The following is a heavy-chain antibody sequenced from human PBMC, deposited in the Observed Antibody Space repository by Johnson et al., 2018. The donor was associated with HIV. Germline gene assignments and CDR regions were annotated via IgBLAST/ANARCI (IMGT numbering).Heavy chain of an antibody. CDR1: GFPFDDYA. CDR3: AKDLVVINVRYAFHI. V-gene: IGHV3-9*01. D-gene: IGHD3-22*01. CDR2: ISWNSDDI. Sequence: VESGGGLVQPGRSLRLSCAASGFPFDDYAMHWVRQAPGKGLEWVSGISWNSDDIDYADSVKGRFTISRDNAKNSLYLQMNTLRPEDTALYYCAKDLVVINVRYAFHIWGQGTMVTVSS. J-gene: IGHJ3*02.